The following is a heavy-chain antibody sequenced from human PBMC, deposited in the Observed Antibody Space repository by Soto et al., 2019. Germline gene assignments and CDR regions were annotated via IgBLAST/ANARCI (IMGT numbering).Heavy chain of an antibody. V-gene: IGHV5-51*01. CDR1: GYSFTNYW. CDR2: IYPGDSDT. CDR3: ARRWSYNYYMDV. D-gene: IGHD2-8*01. Sequence: PGESLKISCKGSGYSFTNYWIASVRQMPGKGLEWMGIIYPGDSDTRYSPSFQGQVNISADKSISTAYLQWSSLKASDTAMYHCARRWSYNYYMDVWGKGTTVNVSS. J-gene: IGHJ6*03.